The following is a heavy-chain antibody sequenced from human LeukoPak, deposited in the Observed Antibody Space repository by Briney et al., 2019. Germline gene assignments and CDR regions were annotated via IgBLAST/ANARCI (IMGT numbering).Heavy chain of an antibody. V-gene: IGHV3-23*01. CDR3: ARDPDHGAVDY. Sequence: GGSLRLSCAASEFTFSTYAMSWVRQAPGKGLEWVSAISGSDGSTWYADSARGRFTISRDTSKNTVFLQMNSLRVEDTAVYYCARDPDHGAVDYWGQGTLVTVSS. CDR1: EFTFSTYA. J-gene: IGHJ4*02. D-gene: IGHD3-16*01. CDR2: ISGSDGST.